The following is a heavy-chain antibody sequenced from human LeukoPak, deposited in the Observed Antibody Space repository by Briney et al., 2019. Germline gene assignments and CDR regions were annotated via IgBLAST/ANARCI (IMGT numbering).Heavy chain of an antibody. D-gene: IGHD3-10*01. J-gene: IGHJ4*02. CDR1: GFSYGDHY. CDR3: VRHAGRAGGQ. V-gene: IGHV3/OR16-9*01. Sequence: PGGSLRLSCAASGFSYGDHYMSWVRQAPGKGPEWISYISGNGGDIAYADSVKGRFTISRDNAKNSLHLQMKSLRVEDTAVYHCVRHAGRAGGQWGQGTLIAVSS. CDR2: ISGNGGDI.